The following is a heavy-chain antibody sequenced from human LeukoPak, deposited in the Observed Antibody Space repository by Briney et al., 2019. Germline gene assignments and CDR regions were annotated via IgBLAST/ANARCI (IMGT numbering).Heavy chain of an antibody. CDR2: IYYSGST. CDR1: GGSISSYY. D-gene: IGHD5-18*01. Sequence: ASETLSHTCTVSGGSISSYYWSWIRQPPGKGLEWIGYIYYSGSTNYNPSLKSRVTISVDTSKNQFSLKLSSVTAADTAVYYCARAMGYSYGPSTSFDYWGQGTLVTVSS. CDR3: ARAMGYSYGPSTSFDY. V-gene: IGHV4-59*01. J-gene: IGHJ4*02.